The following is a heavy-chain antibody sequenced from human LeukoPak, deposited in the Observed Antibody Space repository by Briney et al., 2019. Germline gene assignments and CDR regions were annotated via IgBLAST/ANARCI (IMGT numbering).Heavy chain of an antibody. Sequence: GGSLRLSCGASGFTFSSYAIHWVRQAPGKGLEWVAVISHDGNNKYCADSVKGRFTISRDNSKNTLSLQMNSLRAEDTAFYYCARDVGRVLYYFDYWGQGTLVTVSS. CDR3: ARDVGRVLYYFDY. V-gene: IGHV3-30-3*01. CDR2: ISHDGNNK. CDR1: GFTFSSYA. D-gene: IGHD2/OR15-2a*01. J-gene: IGHJ4*02.